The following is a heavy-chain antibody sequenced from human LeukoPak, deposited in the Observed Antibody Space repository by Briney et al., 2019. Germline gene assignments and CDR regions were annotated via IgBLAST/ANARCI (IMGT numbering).Heavy chain of an antibody. CDR1: GFTFSSYG. Sequence: GGSLRLSCAASGFTFSSYGMSWVRQAPGKGLEWVSAISGSGGSTYYADSVKGRFTISRDNSKNTLYLQMNSLRAEDTAVYYCAKDSYYDSSGYLSYWGQGTLVTVSS. CDR3: AKDSYYDSSGYLSY. J-gene: IGHJ4*02. V-gene: IGHV3-23*01. D-gene: IGHD3-22*01. CDR2: ISGSGGST.